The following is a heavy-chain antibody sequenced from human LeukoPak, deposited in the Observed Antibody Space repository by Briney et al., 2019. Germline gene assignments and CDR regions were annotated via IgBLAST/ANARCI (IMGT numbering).Heavy chain of an antibody. CDR1: GGSISISSYY. V-gene: IGHV4-39*01. D-gene: IGHD3-10*01. J-gene: IGHJ4*02. CDR3: ARGENYSGSGIFDF. CDR2: IYYSGST. Sequence: SETLSLTCTVSGGSISISSYYWGWIRQPPGKGLEWIGSIYYSGSTYYNPSLKSRVTISVDTSKNQFSLKLTSVTAADTAMYFCARGENYSGSGIFDFWGQGTLVTVSS.